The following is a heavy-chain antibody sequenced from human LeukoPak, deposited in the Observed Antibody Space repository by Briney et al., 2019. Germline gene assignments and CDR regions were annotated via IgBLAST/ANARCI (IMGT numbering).Heavy chain of an antibody. D-gene: IGHD2-15*01. Sequence: HAGGSLRLSCAASGLSFSSYWMHWVRHAPGKGLVWVSRISTDGSGTDYADSVKGRFTISRDNAKNTLYLQMNSLRAEDTAVYYCARSRAYCSGGSCLIDYWGQGTLATVSS. CDR3: ARSRAYCSGGSCLIDY. CDR1: GLSFSSYW. CDR2: ISTDGSGT. V-gene: IGHV3-74*01. J-gene: IGHJ4*02.